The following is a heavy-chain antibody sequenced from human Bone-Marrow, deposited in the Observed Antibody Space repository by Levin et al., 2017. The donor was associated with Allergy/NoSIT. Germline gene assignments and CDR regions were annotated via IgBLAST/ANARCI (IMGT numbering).Heavy chain of an antibody. Sequence: SETLSLTCTVSGGSISSYYWSWIRQPPGKGLEWIGYIYYSGSTNYNPSLKSRVTISVDTSKNQFSLKLSSVTAADTAVYYCAGAPKRVGYCSGGSCYGWFDPWGQGTLVTVS. CDR2: IYYSGST. CDR1: GGSISSYY. D-gene: IGHD2-15*01. J-gene: IGHJ5*02. V-gene: IGHV4-59*01. CDR3: AGAPKRVGYCSGGSCYGWFDP.